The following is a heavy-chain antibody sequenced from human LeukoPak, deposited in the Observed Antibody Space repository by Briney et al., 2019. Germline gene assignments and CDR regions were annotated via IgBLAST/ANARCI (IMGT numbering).Heavy chain of an antibody. J-gene: IGHJ4*02. V-gene: IGHV4-4*07. CDR3: ARVCNWNPGTFDY. D-gene: IGHD1-20*01. Sequence: SETLSLTCTVSGGSISSYYWTWIRQPAGKGLEWIGRFYTSENTNYSPFLKSRVTMSADTSKNQFSLKLSSVTAADTAVYYCARVCNWNPGTFDYWGQGTLVTVSS. CDR1: GGSISSYY. CDR2: FYTSENT.